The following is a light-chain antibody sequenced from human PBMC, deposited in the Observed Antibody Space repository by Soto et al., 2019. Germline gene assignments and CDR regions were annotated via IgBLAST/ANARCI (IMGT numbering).Light chain of an antibody. CDR3: SSYTSSSPYV. CDR2: EVS. Sequence: QSALTQPASVSGSPGQSITISCTGTSSDVGGYKYVSWYQQHPGKAPKLMIYEVSNRPSGVSNRFSGSKSGNTASLTISGLQAGDEAEYYCSSYTSSSPYVFGTGTRSPS. V-gene: IGLV2-14*01. CDR1: SSDVGGYKY. J-gene: IGLJ1*01.